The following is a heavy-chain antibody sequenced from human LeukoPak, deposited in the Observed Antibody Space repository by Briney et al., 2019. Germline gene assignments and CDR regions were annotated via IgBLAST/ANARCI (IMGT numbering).Heavy chain of an antibody. CDR3: ARASAAAGPFDY. CDR1: GFTFSSYA. V-gene: IGHV3-64*01. Sequence: GGSLRLSCAASGFTFSSYAMHWVRQAPGKGLEYVSAISSNGGSTYYANSVKGRFTISRDNSKNTLYLQMGSLRAEDMAVYYCARASAAAGPFDYWGQGILVTVSS. J-gene: IGHJ4*02. CDR2: ISSNGGST. D-gene: IGHD6-13*01.